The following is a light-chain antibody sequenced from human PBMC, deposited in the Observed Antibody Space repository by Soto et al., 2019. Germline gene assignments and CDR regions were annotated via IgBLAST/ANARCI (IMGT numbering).Light chain of an antibody. Sequence: EIVLTQSPGTLSLSPGERATLSCRASQSVSSSHLAWYQQKPGQAPRLLIYGASSRATGIPDRFSGSGSGTDFTLTISRLEPEDFAVYYCQQYGSSPLLTFGGGTKVEIK. J-gene: IGKJ4*01. CDR1: QSVSSSH. CDR2: GAS. CDR3: QQYGSSPLLT. V-gene: IGKV3-20*01.